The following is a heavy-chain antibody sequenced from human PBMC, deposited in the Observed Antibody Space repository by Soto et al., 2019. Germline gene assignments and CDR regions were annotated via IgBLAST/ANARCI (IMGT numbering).Heavy chain of an antibody. D-gene: IGHD5-18*01. Sequence: QVQLVESGGGVVQPGRSLRLSCAASGFTFSSYGMHWVRQAPGKGLEWVAVISYDGSNKYYADSVKGRFTISRDNSKNTLYLQMNSLRAEDTAVYYCAKDNAGYPDFDPWGQGTLVTVSS. J-gene: IGHJ5*02. CDR2: ISYDGSNK. CDR1: GFTFSSYG. CDR3: AKDNAGYPDFDP. V-gene: IGHV3-30*18.